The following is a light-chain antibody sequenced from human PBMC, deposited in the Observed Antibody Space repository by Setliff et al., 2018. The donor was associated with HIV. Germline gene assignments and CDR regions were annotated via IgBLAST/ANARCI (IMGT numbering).Light chain of an antibody. CDR3: CSYTSSLTDV. CDR2: DVS. CDR1: SSDVGSYNF. J-gene: IGLJ1*01. V-gene: IGLV2-14*03. Sequence: QSALTQPASVSGSPGQSITISCTGTSSDVGSYNFVSWYQQHPGKAPQLMIYDVSQRPSGVSHRFSGSKSGNTASLTISGLQPEDEADYYCCSYTSSLTDVFGVGTKVTVL.